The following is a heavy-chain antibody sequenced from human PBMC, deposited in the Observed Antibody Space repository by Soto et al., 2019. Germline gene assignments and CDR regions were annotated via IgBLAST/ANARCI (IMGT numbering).Heavy chain of an antibody. CDR1: GASFSGHC. CDR3: ARGKSRYGTGTFYNYLDMDV. D-gene: IGHD3-10*01. Sequence: QVQLEQWGAGLLKPSETLSLTCAVYGASFSGHCWNWIRQPPGKGPEWLGEIDHNGSTNYNPSFKSRVSISTDTSRNQLSQKVNSVTAADTAGYYCARGKSRYGTGTFYNYLDMDVWGKGNTVTVSS. V-gene: IGHV4-34*01. J-gene: IGHJ6*03. CDR2: IDHNGST.